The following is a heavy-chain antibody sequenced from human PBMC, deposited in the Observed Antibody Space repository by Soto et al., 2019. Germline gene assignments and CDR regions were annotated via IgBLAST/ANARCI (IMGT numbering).Heavy chain of an antibody. CDR2: ITSSSSYI. J-gene: IGHJ6*02. D-gene: IGHD1-20*01. Sequence: EVRLVESGGGLVKPGGSLRLSCAASGFTFSSYSMNWVRQAPGKGLEWVSSITSSSSYIYYADSVKGRFTISRDNAKNSLYLQMNSLRAEDTAVYYCARGDNTGYYGMDVWGQGTTVTVSS. CDR1: GFTFSSYS. V-gene: IGHV3-21*01. CDR3: ARGDNTGYYGMDV.